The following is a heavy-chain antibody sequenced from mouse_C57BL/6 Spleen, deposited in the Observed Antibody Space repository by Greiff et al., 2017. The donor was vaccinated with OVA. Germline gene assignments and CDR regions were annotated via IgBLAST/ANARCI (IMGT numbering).Heavy chain of an antibody. V-gene: IGHV5-17*01. D-gene: IGHD1-1*02. CDR3: ATLWKAY. J-gene: IGHJ3*01. CDR1: GFTFSDSG. CDR2: ISSGSTTI. Sequence: EVKLVESGGGLVKPGGSLTLSCAASGFTFSDSGMHWVRQAPEKGLEWVAYISSGSTTIYYTDTVKGRFTISRDNAKNTLFLQMTSMRSEDTAMYYCATLWKAYWGQGTLVTVSA.